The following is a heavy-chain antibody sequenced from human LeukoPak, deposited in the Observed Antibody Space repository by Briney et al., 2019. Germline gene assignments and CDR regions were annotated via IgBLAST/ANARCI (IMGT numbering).Heavy chain of an antibody. V-gene: IGHV1-2*02. D-gene: IGHD6-13*01. Sequence: ASVKVSCKASGYTFTGYYMHWVRQAPGQGLEWMGWINPNSGGTNYAQKFQGRVTMTRDTPISTAYMELSRLRSDDTAVYYCATVTSSSWGNWFDPWGQGTLVTVSS. CDR2: INPNSGGT. CDR3: ATVTSSSWGNWFDP. CDR1: GYTFTGYY. J-gene: IGHJ5*02.